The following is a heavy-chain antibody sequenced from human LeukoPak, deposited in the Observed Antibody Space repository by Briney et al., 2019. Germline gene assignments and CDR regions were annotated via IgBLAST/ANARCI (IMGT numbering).Heavy chain of an antibody. Sequence: ASVKVSCKASGYTFTSYDINWVRQAPGQGLEWMGWINPNSGGTNYAQKFQGRVTMTRDTSISTAYMELSRLRSDDTAVYYCARVFGCSSTSCSPLDAFDIWGQGTMVTVSS. CDR2: INPNSGGT. CDR3: ARVFGCSSTSCSPLDAFDI. CDR1: GYTFTSYD. J-gene: IGHJ3*02. D-gene: IGHD2-2*01. V-gene: IGHV1-2*02.